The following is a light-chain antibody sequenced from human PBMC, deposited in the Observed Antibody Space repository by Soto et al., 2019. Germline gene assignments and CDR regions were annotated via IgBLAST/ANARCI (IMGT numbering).Light chain of an antibody. J-gene: IGLJ2*01. V-gene: IGLV2-14*01. Sequence: QSALTQPASVSGSPGQSITISCTGTSSDVGAYNYVSWYQQHPGKAPKLMIYEVRNRPSGVSNRFSGSKSGNTASLTISGLQAEDEADYYCNSYTSTTTLVFGGGTKLTVL. CDR1: SSDVGAYNY. CDR2: EVR. CDR3: NSYTSTTTLV.